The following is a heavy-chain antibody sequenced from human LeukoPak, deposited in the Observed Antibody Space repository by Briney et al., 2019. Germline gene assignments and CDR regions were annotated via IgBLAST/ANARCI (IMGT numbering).Heavy chain of an antibody. Sequence: ASVKVSCKASGYTFTGYYMHWVRQAPGQGLEWMGWINPNSGGTNYAQKLQGRVTMTRDTSISTAYMGLSRLRSDDTAVYYCARVLSPEYQLLSSLTDYYMDVWGKGTTVTVSS. D-gene: IGHD2-2*01. J-gene: IGHJ6*03. CDR3: ARVLSPEYQLLSSLTDYYMDV. CDR2: INPNSGGT. V-gene: IGHV1-2*02. CDR1: GYTFTGYY.